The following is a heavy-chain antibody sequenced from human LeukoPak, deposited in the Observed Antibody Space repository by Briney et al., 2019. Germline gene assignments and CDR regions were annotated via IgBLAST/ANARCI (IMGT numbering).Heavy chain of an antibody. CDR1: GGTFSSYA. CDR2: IIPIFGIA. D-gene: IGHD4-11*01. CDR3: ARARVSWTTEGINWFDP. Sequence: SVKVSCKASGGTFSSYAISWVRQAPGQGLEWMGRIIPIFGIANYAQKFQGRVTITADKSTSTAYMELSSLRSEDTAVYYCARARVSWTTEGINWFDPWGQGTLVTVSS. J-gene: IGHJ5*02. V-gene: IGHV1-69*04.